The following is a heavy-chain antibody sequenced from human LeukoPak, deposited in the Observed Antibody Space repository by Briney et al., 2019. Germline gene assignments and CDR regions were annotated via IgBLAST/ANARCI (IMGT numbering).Heavy chain of an antibody. D-gene: IGHD1-26*01. CDR2: IIPIFGTA. CDR1: GGTFSSYA. CDR3: AKAWGAANYYDYLDV. J-gene: IGHJ6*03. V-gene: IGHV1-69*05. Sequence: SVKVSCKASGGTFSSYAISWVRQAPGQGLEWMGRIIPIFGTANYAQKFQGRVTITTDESTSTAYMELSSLRSEDTAVYYCAKAWGAANYYDYLDVWGKGTTVTVSS.